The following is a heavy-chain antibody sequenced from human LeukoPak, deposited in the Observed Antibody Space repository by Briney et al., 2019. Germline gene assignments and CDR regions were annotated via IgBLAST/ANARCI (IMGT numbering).Heavy chain of an antibody. Sequence: ASVKVSCKASGYTFTSYGINWVRQATGQGLEWMGWMNPNSGNTGYAQKFQGRVTMTRNTSISTAYMELSSLRSEDTAVYYCARGPWGGFLEWFATTYGMDVWGQGTTVTVSS. D-gene: IGHD3-3*01. V-gene: IGHV1-8*01. CDR2: MNPNSGNT. J-gene: IGHJ6*02. CDR3: ARGPWGGFLEWFATTYGMDV. CDR1: GYTFTSYG.